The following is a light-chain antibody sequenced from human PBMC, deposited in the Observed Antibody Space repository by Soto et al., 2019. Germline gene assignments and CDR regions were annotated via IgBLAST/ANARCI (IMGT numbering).Light chain of an antibody. CDR2: DAS. Sequence: EIVLTQSPGTLSVSPGERATLSCRASQTVGRNSLAWYQQKPGQAPRLLIYDASSRATVIPDKFSGSGSGTDFTLTISRVEPEDFAVYYCQQYATSPLTFGGGTKVETK. J-gene: IGKJ4*01. CDR3: QQYATSPLT. CDR1: QTVGRNS. V-gene: IGKV3-20*01.